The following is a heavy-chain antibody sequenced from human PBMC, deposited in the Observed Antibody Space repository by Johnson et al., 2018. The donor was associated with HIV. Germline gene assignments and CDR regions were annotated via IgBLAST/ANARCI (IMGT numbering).Heavy chain of an antibody. CDR1: GFSVSASY. CDR2: IYRGGAT. D-gene: IGHD3-10*02. CDR3: VRDRGYYDRVDVVDI. J-gene: IGHJ3*02. V-gene: IGHV3-66*01. Sequence: VQLVESGGGLVQPGGSLRLSCAASGFSVSASYMSWLRQAPGKALEWVSVIYRGGATYYAASVQGRFTISRDNSKNTLYLQMNTLRAEDTAVYYCVRDRGYYDRVDVVDIWGQGTMVTVSS.